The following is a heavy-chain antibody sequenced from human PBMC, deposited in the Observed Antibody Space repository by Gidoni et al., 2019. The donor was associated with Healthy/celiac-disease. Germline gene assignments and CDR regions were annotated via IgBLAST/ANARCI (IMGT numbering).Heavy chain of an antibody. CDR3: ARDQPFSGWPDAFDI. V-gene: IGHV3-48*02. J-gene: IGHJ3*02. D-gene: IGHD6-19*01. CDR1: GFTFSSYS. Sequence: EVQLVESGGGLVQPGGSLRLSCAASGFTFSSYSMNWVRQAPGKGLEWVSYISSSSSTIYYADSVKGRFTISRDNAKNSLYLQMNSLRDEDTAVYYCARDQPFSGWPDAFDIWGQGTMVTVSS. CDR2: ISSSSSTI.